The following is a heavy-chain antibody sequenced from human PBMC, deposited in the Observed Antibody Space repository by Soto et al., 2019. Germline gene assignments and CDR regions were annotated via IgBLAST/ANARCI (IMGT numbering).Heavy chain of an antibody. CDR3: AHSKSDYYYDSPFDP. Sequence: QITLKESGPTLVKPTQTLTLTCTFSGFSLSTSGVGVGWIRQPPGKALEWLALIYWDDDKRYSPSLKSRRTITKDTSKNQVVLTMTNMDPVDTATYYCAHSKSDYYYDSPFDPWGQGTLVTVSS. D-gene: IGHD3-3*01. V-gene: IGHV2-5*02. CDR1: GFSLSTSGVG. CDR2: IYWDDDK. J-gene: IGHJ5*02.